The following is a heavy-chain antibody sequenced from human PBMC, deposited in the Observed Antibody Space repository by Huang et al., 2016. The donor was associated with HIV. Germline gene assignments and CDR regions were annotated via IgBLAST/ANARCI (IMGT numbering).Heavy chain of an antibody. CDR2: INQSERT. V-gene: IGHV4-34*01. J-gene: IGHJ6*03. CDR1: GGSFSGYY. Sequence: QVQLQQWGAGLLRPSETLSLPCAVYGGSFSGYYGTWIRPPPGKGLEWIGEINQSERTNYNPSLKSRVTMSVDTARNQFCLTVTAVTAADTAVYYCARGKGGYYDYYMDVWGKGTTVTVSS. CDR3: ARGKGGYYDYYMDV.